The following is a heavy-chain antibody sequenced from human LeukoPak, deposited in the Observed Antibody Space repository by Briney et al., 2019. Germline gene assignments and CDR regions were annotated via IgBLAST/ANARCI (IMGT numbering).Heavy chain of an antibody. J-gene: IGHJ3*02. CDR3: ARSLFWDILAPGAFDI. CDR2: ISNSGSTI. Sequence: GGSLRLSCAASGFTFSNYEMNWVRQAPGKGLEWVSYISNSGSTIYYADSVKGRFTISRDNAKNSLYLQMNSLRAEDTAVYYCARSLFWDILAPGAFDIWGQGTMVTVSS. V-gene: IGHV3-48*03. D-gene: IGHD3-9*01. CDR1: GFTFSNYE.